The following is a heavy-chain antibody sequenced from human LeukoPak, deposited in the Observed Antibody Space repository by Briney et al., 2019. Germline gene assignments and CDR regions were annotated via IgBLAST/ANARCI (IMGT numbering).Heavy chain of an antibody. CDR2: ISGYNGNT. D-gene: IGHD3-3*01. V-gene: IGHV1-18*01. CDR3: ARVYDFWSGYYGRFDP. Sequence: ASVKVSCKTSGYTFTSYGISWVRRAPGQGLEWMGWISGYNGNTNSAQILQGRVTMTTDTSTSTVYMELSSLRSEDTAVYYCARVYDFWSGYYGRFDPWGQGTLVTVSS. CDR1: GYTFTSYG. J-gene: IGHJ5*02.